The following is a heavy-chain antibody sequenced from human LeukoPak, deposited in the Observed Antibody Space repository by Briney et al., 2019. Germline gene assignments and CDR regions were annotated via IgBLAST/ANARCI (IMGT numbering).Heavy chain of an antibody. CDR3: ASTRSSSSFYYGMDV. D-gene: IGHD6-6*01. V-gene: IGHV3-53*01. CDR1: GFTVSSNY. J-gene: IGHJ6*02. CDR2: IYSGGST. Sequence: PGGSLRLSCAASGFTVSSNYMSWVRQAPGKGLEWVSVIYSGGSTYYADSVKGRFTISRDNSKNTLYLQMNSLRAEDTAVYCCASTRSSSSFYYGMDVWGQGTTVTVSS.